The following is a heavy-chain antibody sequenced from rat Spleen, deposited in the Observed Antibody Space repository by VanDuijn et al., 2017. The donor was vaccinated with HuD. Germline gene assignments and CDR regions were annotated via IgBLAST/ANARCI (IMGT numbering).Heavy chain of an antibody. Sequence: EVQLQESGPGLVKPSQSLSLTCSVTGYSITSNYWAWIRKFPGNKMEWIGHISYRGSASYNSSLKSRISITRDTSKNQFFLQLDAVTTEDTATYYCARSSAVFFDYWGQGVMVTVSS. V-gene: IGHV3-1*01. CDR3: ARSSAVFFDY. CDR2: ISYRGSA. CDR1: GYSITSNY. J-gene: IGHJ2*01.